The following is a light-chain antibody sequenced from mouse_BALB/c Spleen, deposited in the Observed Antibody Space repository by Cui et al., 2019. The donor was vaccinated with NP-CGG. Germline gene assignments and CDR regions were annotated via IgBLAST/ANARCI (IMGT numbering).Light chain of an antibody. J-gene: IGLJ1*01. CDR1: IAAITSRNY. V-gene: IGLV1*01. Sequence: HAVVIQESPLTTPPGETVTITCRSSIAAITSRNYANVVQEKPDHLFTVLGGATNNRTPVVAARFACSLSGDKAALTIAGAHAEDEVIYCSALWNNNRWVFGGGTKLTVL. CDR3: ALWNNNRWV. CDR2: ATN.